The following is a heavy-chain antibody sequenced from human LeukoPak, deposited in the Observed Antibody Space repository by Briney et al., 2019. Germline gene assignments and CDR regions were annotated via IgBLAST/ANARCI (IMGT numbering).Heavy chain of an antibody. Sequence: GSLRLSSAASGFPSINYWMSWVRQAPGKGLEWVANTKEDGGEINYVDSVKGRFTISRGNAKNSLYLQMNSLRVDDTAVYYCARDRGYSTFDYWGQGTLVTVSS. CDR3: ARDRGYSTFDY. J-gene: IGHJ4*02. V-gene: IGHV3-7*01. CDR1: GFPSINYW. CDR2: TKEDGGEI. D-gene: IGHD4-23*01.